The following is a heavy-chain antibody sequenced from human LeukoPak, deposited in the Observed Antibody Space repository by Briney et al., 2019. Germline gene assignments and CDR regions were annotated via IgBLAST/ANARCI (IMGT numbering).Heavy chain of an antibody. CDR3: ARDLSGHWTYDY. Sequence: GRSLRLSCAASVFTLRNYYMHWVRQAQCKGLEWVAVISLDGNNEYYADSVKGRFSLSRDNSMNTLYLQLNSLRTEDTAMYYCARDLSGHWTYDYWGQGTLVTVSS. V-gene: IGHV3-30-3*01. CDR2: ISLDGNNE. D-gene: IGHD1-1*01. CDR1: VFTLRNYY. J-gene: IGHJ4*01.